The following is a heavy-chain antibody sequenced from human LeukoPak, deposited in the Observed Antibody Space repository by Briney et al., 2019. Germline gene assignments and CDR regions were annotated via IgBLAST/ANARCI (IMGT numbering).Heavy chain of an antibody. V-gene: IGHV3-33*01. CDR2: LSPHANYE. Sequence: GGSLRLSCTASGFTFSDYGIHWVRQAPGKGLEWVAVLSPHANYEYYADSVQGRFTISRDDSKNTVYLQMNSLRDEETAVYYCARDWIDRSLDYWGLGTLVTVSS. J-gene: IGHJ4*02. CDR1: GFTFSDYG. D-gene: IGHD2-2*03. CDR3: ARDWIDRSLDY.